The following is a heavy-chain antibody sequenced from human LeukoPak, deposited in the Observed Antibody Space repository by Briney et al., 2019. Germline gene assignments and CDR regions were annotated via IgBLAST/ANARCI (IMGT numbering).Heavy chain of an antibody. J-gene: IGHJ3*02. Sequence: VSVIYSGGSTYYADSVKGRFTISRDNSKNTLYLQMNSLRAEDTAVYYCAREISRTGAFDIWGQGTMVTVSS. V-gene: IGHV3-53*05. CDR2: IYSGGST. D-gene: IGHD3-3*02. CDR3: AREISRTGAFDI.